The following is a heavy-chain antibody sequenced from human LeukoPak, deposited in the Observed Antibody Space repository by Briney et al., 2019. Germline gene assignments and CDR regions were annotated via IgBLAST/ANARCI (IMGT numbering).Heavy chain of an antibody. D-gene: IGHD5-24*01. CDR3: AKRGDFRDIDY. V-gene: IGHV3-30*18. J-gene: IGHJ4*02. Sequence: GGSLRLSCAASGFTFSSYGMHWVRQAPGKGLERVAVISYDEYNKYYADSVKGRFTISRDNSKNTLYLQMNSLRAEDTAVYYCAKRGDFRDIDYWGQGTLVTVSS. CDR2: ISYDEYNK. CDR1: GFTFSSYG.